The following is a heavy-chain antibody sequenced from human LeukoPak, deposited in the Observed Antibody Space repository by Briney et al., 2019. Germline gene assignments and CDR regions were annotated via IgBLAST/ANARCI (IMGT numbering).Heavy chain of an antibody. V-gene: IGHV3-9*01. CDR1: RFTFDDYA. CDR3: AKGFQGDWFPSDI. J-gene: IGHJ3*02. CDR2: ISWNSGSM. Sequence: GGSLRLSCAASRFTFDDYAMHWVRQAPGKGLEWVSGISWNSGSMGYADSVKGRFTISRDNAKNSLYLQMNSLRAEDTAVYYCAKGFQGDWFPSDIWGQGTMVTVSS. D-gene: IGHD3-9*01.